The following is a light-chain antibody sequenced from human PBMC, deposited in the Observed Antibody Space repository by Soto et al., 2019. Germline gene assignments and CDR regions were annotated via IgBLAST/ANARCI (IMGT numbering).Light chain of an antibody. CDR1: SSNIESNT. J-gene: IGLJ1*01. Sequence: QAVVTQPPSASGTPGQRVTISCSGSSSNIESNTVTWYQQLPGTAPKLVIYSNYDRPSGVPDRFSGSTSGTSASLVIRGLQSEDEADYYWAAWDDILNGYVFGGGTKLTVL. CDR3: AAWDDILNGYV. V-gene: IGLV1-44*01. CDR2: SNY.